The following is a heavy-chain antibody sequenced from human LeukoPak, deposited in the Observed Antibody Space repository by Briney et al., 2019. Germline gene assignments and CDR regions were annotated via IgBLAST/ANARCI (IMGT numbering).Heavy chain of an antibody. CDR2: IWYDGSET. CDR1: GFFFGNFD. J-gene: IGHJ6*04. CDR3: ARRSGYSLDV. V-gene: IGHV3-33*01. Sequence: GESLRLSCAASGFFFGNFDMDWDRQAPGKGLQWVASIWYDGSETSYADSVKGRLILSRDNSKNTVFLQMSSLRVEDTALYYCARRSGYSLDVWGEGTTVTVSS. D-gene: IGHD5-12*01.